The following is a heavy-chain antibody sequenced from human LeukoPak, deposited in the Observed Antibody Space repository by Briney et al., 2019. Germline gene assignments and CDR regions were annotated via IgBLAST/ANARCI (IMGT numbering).Heavy chain of an antibody. J-gene: IGHJ4*02. CDR3: ARVLSGGRFDY. Sequence: SVTVSCKASGYTFTDYYIHWVRQAPGQGLEWMGGIIPIFGTANYAQKFQGRVTITADKSTSTAYMELSSLRSEDTAVYYCARVLSGGRFDYWGQGTLVTVSS. CDR1: GYTFTDYY. V-gene: IGHV1-69*06. D-gene: IGHD3-16*01. CDR2: IIPIFGTA.